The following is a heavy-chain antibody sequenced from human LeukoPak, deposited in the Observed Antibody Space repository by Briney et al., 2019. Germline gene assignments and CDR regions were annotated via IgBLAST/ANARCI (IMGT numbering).Heavy chain of an antibody. CDR2: IKSKTDGGTT. D-gene: IGHD3-22*01. CDR1: GFTFSNAW. Sequence: GGSLRLSCAASGFTFSNAWMSWVRQAPGKGLEWVGRIKSKTDGGTTDYAAPVKGRFTISRDDSKNTLYLQMNSLNTEDTAVYYRTTDEDYYDSSGLSFDYWGQGTLVTVSS. V-gene: IGHV3-15*01. J-gene: IGHJ4*02. CDR3: TTDEDYYDSSGLSFDY.